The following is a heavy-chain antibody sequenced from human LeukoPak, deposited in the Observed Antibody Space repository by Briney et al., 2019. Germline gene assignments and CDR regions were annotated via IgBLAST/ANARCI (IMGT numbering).Heavy chain of an antibody. J-gene: IGHJ4*02. Sequence: GRSLRLSCAASAFTFSSYAMHWVRQAPGKGLEWVAVISYDGSNKYYADSVKGRFTISRDNSKNTLYLQMNSLRAEDTAVYYCARASDGTEDYWGQGTLVTVSS. CDR1: AFTFSSYA. V-gene: IGHV3-30*04. CDR2: ISYDGSNK. D-gene: IGHD5-18*01. CDR3: ARASDGTEDY.